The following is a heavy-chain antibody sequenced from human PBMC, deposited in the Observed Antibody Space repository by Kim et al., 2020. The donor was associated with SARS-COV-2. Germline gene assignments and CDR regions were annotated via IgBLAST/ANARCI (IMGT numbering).Heavy chain of an antibody. CDR1: GFTLRSYW. Sequence: RGSLRLSCAASGFTLRSYWINWVRQAPGKGLVWVSRIGGDGISTHYADSVKGRFTVSRDNDDNTVYRQMNSLRADDTAVYYCARGMFKTGFDVWGQGTTVTVFS. V-gene: IGHV3-74*01. CDR2: IGGDGIST. J-gene: IGHJ6*02. D-gene: IGHD3-10*02. CDR3: ARGMFKTGFDV.